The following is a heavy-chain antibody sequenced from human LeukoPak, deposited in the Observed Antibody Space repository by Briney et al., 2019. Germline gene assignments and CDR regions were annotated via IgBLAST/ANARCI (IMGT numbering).Heavy chain of an antibody. CDR2: ISYDGSNK. CDR1: GFTFSSYG. J-gene: IGHJ4*02. Sequence: PGRSLRLSCAASGFTFSSYGMHWVRQAPGKGLEWVAVISYDGSNKYYADSVKGRFTISRDNSRNTLYLQMNSLRAEDTAVYYCAKDLIWFGEFPLDYRGQGTLVTVSS. V-gene: IGHV3-30*18. CDR3: AKDLIWFGEFPLDY. D-gene: IGHD3-10*01.